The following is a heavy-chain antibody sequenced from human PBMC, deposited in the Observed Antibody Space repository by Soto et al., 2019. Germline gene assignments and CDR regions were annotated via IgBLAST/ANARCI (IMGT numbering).Heavy chain of an antibody. CDR1: GDSITSDKR. V-gene: IGHV4-4*02. Sequence: SETLSLTCAVSGDSITSDKRWSWIRQPPGKGLQWIGEIYHSGSSKYNPSLKSRVIISVDKSKNQFSLKVSSVTAADTAVYYCARDSGYSYGPIDYWGQGTLVTVSS. D-gene: IGHD5-18*01. CDR3: ARDSGYSYGPIDY. CDR2: IYHSGSS. J-gene: IGHJ4*02.